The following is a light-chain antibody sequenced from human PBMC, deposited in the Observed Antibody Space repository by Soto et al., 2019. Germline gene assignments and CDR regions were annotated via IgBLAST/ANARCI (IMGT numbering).Light chain of an antibody. V-gene: IGLV2-14*03. CDR3: SSYTSSYTYV. CDR2: DVS. Sequence: QSALTQPASVSRSPGQSVTISCAGTSSDVGGYNFVSWYQQHPGKAPQLMIYDVSSRPSGVSNRFSGSKSGNTASLTISGLQAEDEADYYCSSYTSSYTYVFGTGTKVTVL. J-gene: IGLJ1*01. CDR1: SSDVGGYNF.